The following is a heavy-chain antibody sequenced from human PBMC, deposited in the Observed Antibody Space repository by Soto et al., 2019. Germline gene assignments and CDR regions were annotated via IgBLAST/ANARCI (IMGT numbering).Heavy chain of an antibody. J-gene: IGHJ6*02. CDR1: GGTFSSYA. CDR2: IIPIFGTA. Sequence: QVQLVQSGAEVKKPGSSVKVSCKASGGTFSSYAISWVRQAPGQGLEWMGGIIPIFGTANYAQKFQGRVTITADESPSTAYVEMRSLRSEDTAVYFCASGLISARKSYYYGMDVWGQGTTVDVSS. V-gene: IGHV1-69*01. D-gene: IGHD6-6*01. CDR3: ASGLISARKSYYYGMDV.